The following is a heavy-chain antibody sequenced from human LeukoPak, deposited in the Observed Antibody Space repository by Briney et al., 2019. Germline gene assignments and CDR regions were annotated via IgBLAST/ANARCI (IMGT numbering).Heavy chain of an antibody. J-gene: IGHJ4*02. CDR2: IIPIFGTA. CDR3: ARSGRPAAPPFDY. V-gene: IGHV1-69*05. Sequence: GASVKVSCKASGYTFTSHDVNWLRQAPGQGLEWMGGIIPIFGTANYAQKFQGRVTITTDESTSTAYMELSSLRSEDTAVYYCARSGRPAAPPFDYWGQGTLVTVSS. D-gene: IGHD2-2*01. CDR1: GYTFTSHD.